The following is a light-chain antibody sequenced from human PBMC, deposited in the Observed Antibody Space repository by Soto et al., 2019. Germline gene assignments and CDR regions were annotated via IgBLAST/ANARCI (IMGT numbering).Light chain of an antibody. Sequence: QSALTQPPSASGSPGQSVTISCTGTSSDVGGYNHVSWYQQHPGNSPKLMIYEVSKRPSGVPDRFSGSKSGTTASLTVSWLQAEDESEYYCSSYAGSNNRRVFGGGTKLTVL. CDR1: SSDVGGYNH. J-gene: IGLJ2*01. CDR3: SSYAGSNNRRV. V-gene: IGLV2-8*01. CDR2: EVS.